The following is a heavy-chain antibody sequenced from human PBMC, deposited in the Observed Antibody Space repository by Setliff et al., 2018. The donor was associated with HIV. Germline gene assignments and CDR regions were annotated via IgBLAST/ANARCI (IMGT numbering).Heavy chain of an antibody. D-gene: IGHD3-22*01. CDR2: INGYGKII. J-gene: IGHJ1*01. CDR1: GFTFDRYW. CDR3: ARGRHYDSSGYYRGYFQN. Sequence: GGSLRLSCAASGFTFDRYWMHWVRQAPGKGLVWVADINGYGKIIYYADFVEGRFTISRDNANRSLSLQVNTLRAEDTAVYYCARGRHYDSSGYYRGYFQNWGQGTLVTVSS. V-gene: IGHV3-48*04.